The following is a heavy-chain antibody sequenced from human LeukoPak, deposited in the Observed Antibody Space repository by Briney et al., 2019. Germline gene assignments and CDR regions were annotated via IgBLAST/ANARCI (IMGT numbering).Heavy chain of an antibody. D-gene: IGHD5-18*01. CDR2: INPNTGGT. CDR3: AQLWIHDF. CDR1: GYTFTDYY. J-gene: IGHJ4*02. V-gene: IGHV1-2*02. Sequence: RASVKVSCKASGYTFTDYYMHWVRQAPGQGLEWMGWINPNTGGTNYAQKFQGRVTMTRDTSISTAYMELSSLRSDDTAMYYCAQLWIHDFWGQGTLVTVSS.